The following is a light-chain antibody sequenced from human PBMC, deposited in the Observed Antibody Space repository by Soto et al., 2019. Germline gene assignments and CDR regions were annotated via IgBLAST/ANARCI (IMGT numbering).Light chain of an antibody. CDR2: WAS. CDR3: QQYHSTPYT. V-gene: IGKV4-1*01. Sequence: DIVMTQSPDSLAVSLGQRATINCKSSQSVLSSSNNKNYFAWYQQKPGQPPKLLIYWASTRESGVPDRFSGSGSGTDFTLTIISLHAEDVAVYYCQQYHSTPYTFGQGTKLEIK. CDR1: QSVLSSSNNKNY. J-gene: IGKJ2*01.